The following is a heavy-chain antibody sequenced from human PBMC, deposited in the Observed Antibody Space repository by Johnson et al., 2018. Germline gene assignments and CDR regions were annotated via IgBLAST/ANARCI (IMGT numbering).Heavy chain of an antibody. CDR1: GFTFGDYG. Sequence: EVQLVESGGGLVQQGRSMRLSCTASGFTFGDYGGRWFRRAPGKGLEGVGLIRSKTYGGTTEYDASVKGRFTISRDDSKSITYLHMNSLTTDDTAVYYYSRELFLFSLGDTDYWDHGTLVTVSS. CDR3: SRELFLFSLGDTDY. J-gene: IGHJ4*01. V-gene: IGHV3-49*03. CDR2: IRSKTYGGTT. D-gene: IGHD3-16*01.